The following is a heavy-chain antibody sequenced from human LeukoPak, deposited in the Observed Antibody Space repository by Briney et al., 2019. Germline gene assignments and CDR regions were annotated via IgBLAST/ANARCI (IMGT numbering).Heavy chain of an antibody. CDR3: ASLTYYYDSSGYYYDGAFDI. Sequence: GASVKVSCKASGYTLTSYDIKWVRQATGQGLEWMGWMNPNSGNTGYAQKFQGRVTMTRNTSISTAYMELSSLRSEDTAVYYCASLTYYYDSSGYYYDGAFDIWGQGTMVTVSS. CDR2: MNPNSGNT. D-gene: IGHD3-22*01. V-gene: IGHV1-8*01. CDR1: GYTLTSYD. J-gene: IGHJ3*02.